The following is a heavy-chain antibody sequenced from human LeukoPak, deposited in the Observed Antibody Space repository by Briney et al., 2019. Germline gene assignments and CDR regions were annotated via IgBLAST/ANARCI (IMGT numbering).Heavy chain of an antibody. V-gene: IGHV4-59*01. CDR3: ARAPGRSGWGRNDAFDI. D-gene: IGHD3-10*01. CDR1: GGSISSYY. Sequence: SETLSLTCTVSGGSISSYYWSWIRQPPGKGLEWIGYIYYSGSTNYNPSLKSRVTISVDTSKNQFSLKLSSVTAADTAVYYCARAPGRSGWGRNDAFDIWGQGKMVTVSS. CDR2: IYYSGST. J-gene: IGHJ3*02.